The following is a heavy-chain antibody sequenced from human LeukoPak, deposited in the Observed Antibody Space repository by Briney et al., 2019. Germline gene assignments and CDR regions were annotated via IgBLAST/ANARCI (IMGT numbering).Heavy chain of an antibody. V-gene: IGHV3-30*02. D-gene: IGHD3-22*01. Sequence: GGSLRLSCAASGFTFSSYGMHWVRQAPGKGLEWVAFIRYDGSNKYYADSVKGRFTISRDNSKNTLYLQMNSLRAEDTAVYYCAKDDYDSSGYYSRFDYWGQGTLVTVSS. CDR2: IRYDGSNK. J-gene: IGHJ4*02. CDR1: GFTFSSYG. CDR3: AKDDYDSSGYYSRFDY.